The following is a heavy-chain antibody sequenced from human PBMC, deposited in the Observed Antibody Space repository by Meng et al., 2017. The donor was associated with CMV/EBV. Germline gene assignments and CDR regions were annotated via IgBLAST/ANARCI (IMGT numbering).Heavy chain of an antibody. J-gene: IGHJ6*02. V-gene: IGHV1-2*02. D-gene: IGHD3-3*01. CDR3: ARRLSTYDFWSGYSSRGMDV. Sequence: ASVKVSCKASGGTFSSYAISWVRQAPGQGLGWMGWINPNSGGTNYAQKFQGRVTMTRDTSISTAYMELSRLRSDDTAVYYCARRLSTYDFWSGYSSRGMDVWGQGTTVTVSS. CDR1: GGTFSSYA. CDR2: INPNSGGT.